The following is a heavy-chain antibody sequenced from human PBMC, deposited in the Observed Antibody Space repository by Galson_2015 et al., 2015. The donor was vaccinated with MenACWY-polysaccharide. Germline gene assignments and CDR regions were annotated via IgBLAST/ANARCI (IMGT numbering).Heavy chain of an antibody. D-gene: IGHD3-3*01. V-gene: IGHV3-23*01. CDR3: AKDSTDFWSVAGRFDH. Sequence: SLRLSCAASGFTFTSYAMHWVRQAPGKGLECVSAIRSSGTNTYYADSVKGRYTISRDNSKNTLYLQMNSLRAEDTAVYYCAKDSTDFWSVAGRFDHWGQGTLVTVSS. J-gene: IGHJ5*02. CDR2: IRSSGTNT. CDR1: GFTFTSYA.